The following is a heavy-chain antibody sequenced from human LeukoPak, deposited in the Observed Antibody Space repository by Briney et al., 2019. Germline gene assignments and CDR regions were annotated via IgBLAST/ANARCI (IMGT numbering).Heavy chain of an antibody. J-gene: IGHJ6*02. D-gene: IGHD3-3*01. CDR3: ASTRFPYYYGMDV. CDR1: GGSISSYY. Sequence: SETLSLTCTVSGGSISSYYWSWIRQPPGKGLEWIGYIHYSGSTNYNPSLKSRVTISVDTSKNQFSLKLSSVTAADTAVYYCASTRFPYYYGMDVWGQGTTVTVSS. V-gene: IGHV4-59*08. CDR2: IHYSGST.